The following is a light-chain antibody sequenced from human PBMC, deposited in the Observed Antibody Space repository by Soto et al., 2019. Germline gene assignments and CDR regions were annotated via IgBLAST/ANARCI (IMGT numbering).Light chain of an antibody. J-gene: IGKJ1*01. CDR3: QQLNGSPWT. CDR2: GAS. V-gene: IGKV1-9*01. Sequence: IQLTQSPSSLSASVGDRVTITCRASPAIASFLAWYQQKPGTAPKLLIYGASTLQSGVPSRFSGSRSGTDYTLTIASLQPVDFATYYCQQLNGSPWTFXQGTKVDIK. CDR1: PAIASF.